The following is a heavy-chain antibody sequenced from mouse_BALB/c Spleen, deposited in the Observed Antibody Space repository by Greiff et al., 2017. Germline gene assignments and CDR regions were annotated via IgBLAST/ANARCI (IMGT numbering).Heavy chain of an antibody. J-gene: IGHJ2*01. CDR2: INPYNGDT. D-gene: IGHD2-4*01. V-gene: IGHV1-20*02. CDR1: GYSFTGYF. CDR3: ARFDYDSYFDY. Sequence: VHVKQSGPELVKPGASVKISCKASGYSFTGYFMNWVMQSHGKSLEWIGRINPYNGDTFYNQKFKGKATLTVDKSSSTAHMELRSLASEDSAVYYCARFDYDSYFDYWGQGTTLTVSS.